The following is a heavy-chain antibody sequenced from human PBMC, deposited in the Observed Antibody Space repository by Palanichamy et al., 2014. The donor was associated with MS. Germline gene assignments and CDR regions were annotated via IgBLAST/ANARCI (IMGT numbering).Heavy chain of an antibody. CDR3: AKGSFAIFGVVTYFDY. CDR1: GFTFSSYA. J-gene: IGHJ4*02. V-gene: IGHV3-23*01. CDR2: ISGSGGTT. Sequence: VXXLESGGGLVQPGGSLRLSCAASGFTFSSYAMSWVRQAPGKGLGWVSAISGSGGTTYYADSVKGRFTISRDNSKNTLYLQMNSLRAEDTAVYYCAKGSFAIFGVVTYFDYWGQGTLVTVSS. D-gene: IGHD3-3*01.